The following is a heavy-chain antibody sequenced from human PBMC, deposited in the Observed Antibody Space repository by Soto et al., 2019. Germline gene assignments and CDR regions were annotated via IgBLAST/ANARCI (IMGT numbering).Heavy chain of an antibody. J-gene: IGHJ6*02. V-gene: IGHV1-69*12. CDR1: GGTFSSYA. Sequence: QVQLVQSGAEVKKPGSSVKVSCKASGGTFSSYAISWVRQAPGQGLEWMGGIIPIFGTANYAQKFQGRVTITADESTSTAYMELSCLRSEDTAVYYCARVYSNSYYYYGMDVWGHGTTVTVSS. D-gene: IGHD4-4*01. CDR2: IIPIFGTA. CDR3: ARVYSNSYYYYGMDV.